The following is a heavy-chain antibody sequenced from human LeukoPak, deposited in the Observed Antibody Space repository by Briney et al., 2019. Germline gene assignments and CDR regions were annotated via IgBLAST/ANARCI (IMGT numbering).Heavy chain of an antibody. V-gene: IGHV4-34*01. CDR1: GGSFSNYY. Sequence: SETLSLTCAVYGGSFSNYYWSWIRQPPGKGLEWIGEINHSGNTNYNPSLKSRVTISVDTSKNQFSLKLSSVTAADTAVYYCARRKNTAIAMVRGVRGGLNWFDPWGQGTLVTVSS. CDR3: ARRKNTAIAMVRGVRGGLNWFDP. J-gene: IGHJ5*02. D-gene: IGHD3-10*01. CDR2: INHSGNT.